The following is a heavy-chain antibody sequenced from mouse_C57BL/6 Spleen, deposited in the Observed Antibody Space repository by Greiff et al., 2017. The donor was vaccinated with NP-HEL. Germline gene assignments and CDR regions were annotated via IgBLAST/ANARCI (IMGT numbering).Heavy chain of an antibody. CDR3: ARDEGYAMDY. Sequence: VQLQQSGPELVKPGASVKISCKASGYSFTSYYIHWVKQRPGQGLEWIGWIYPGSGNTKYNEKFKGKATLTADTSSSTAYMQLSSLTSEDSAVYYCARDEGYAMDYWGQGTSVTVSS. J-gene: IGHJ4*01. V-gene: IGHV1-66*01. CDR2: IYPGSGNT. CDR1: GYSFTSYY.